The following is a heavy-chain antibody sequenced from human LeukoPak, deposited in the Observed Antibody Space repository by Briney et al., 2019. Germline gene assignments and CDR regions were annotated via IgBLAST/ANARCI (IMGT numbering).Heavy chain of an antibody. V-gene: IGHV1-2*02. D-gene: IGHD2-15*01. Sequence: ASVKVSCKASGYTFTVYYMHWVRQAPGQGLEWMGWINPNSGGTNYTQKFQGRVTMTRDTSISTAYVELSRLRSDDTAVYYCARGRAVAPYYYMDVWGKGTTVTISS. CDR1: GYTFTVYY. J-gene: IGHJ6*03. CDR3: ARGRAVAPYYYMDV. CDR2: INPNSGGT.